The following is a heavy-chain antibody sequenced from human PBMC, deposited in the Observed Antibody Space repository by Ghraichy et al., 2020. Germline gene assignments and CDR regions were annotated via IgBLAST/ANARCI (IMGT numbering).Heavy chain of an antibody. J-gene: IGHJ6*02. CDR3: ARDGDQWELLGKGNYYGMDV. Sequence: GGSLRLSCAASGFTFSSYWMSWVRQAPGKGLEWVANIKQDGSEKYYVDSVKGRFTISRDNAKNSLYLQMNSLRAEDTAVYYCARDGDQWELLGKGNYYGMDVWGQGTTVTVSS. D-gene: IGHD1-26*01. CDR1: GFTFSSYW. CDR2: IKQDGSEK. V-gene: IGHV3-7*03.